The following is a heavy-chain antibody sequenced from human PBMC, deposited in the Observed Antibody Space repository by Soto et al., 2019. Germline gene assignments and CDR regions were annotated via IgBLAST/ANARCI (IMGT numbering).Heavy chain of an antibody. D-gene: IGHD7-27*01. Sequence: QVQLQQSGPGLVKPSQTLSVTCAISGDSVSSNNIGWNWIRQSPARGLEWLGRTFYRSEWNFDYSVSVNSRITVKPDTSKKQITLHVLSVTPEDTAIYYCTRSRQLGRGVPFWGQGTQVLVSS. CDR1: GDSVSSNNIG. CDR3: TRSRQLGRGVPF. V-gene: IGHV6-1*01. J-gene: IGHJ4*02. CDR2: TFYRSEWNF.